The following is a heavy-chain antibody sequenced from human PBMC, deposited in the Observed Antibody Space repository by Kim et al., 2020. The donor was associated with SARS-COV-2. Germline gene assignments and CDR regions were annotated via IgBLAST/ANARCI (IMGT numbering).Heavy chain of an antibody. CDR3: AKDSGRITMIVVVITGIDY. V-gene: IGHV3-30*18. J-gene: IGHJ4*02. D-gene: IGHD3-22*01. Sequence: GGSLRLSCAASGFTFSSYGMHWVRQAPGKGLEWVAVISYDGSNKYYADSVKGRFTISRDNSKNTLYLQMNSLGAEDPAVYYCAKDSGRITMIVVVITGIDYWGQGTLVTVSS. CDR2: ISYDGSNK. CDR1: GFTFSSYG.